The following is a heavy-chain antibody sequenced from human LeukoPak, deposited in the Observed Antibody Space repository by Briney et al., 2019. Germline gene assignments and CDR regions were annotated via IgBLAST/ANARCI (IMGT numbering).Heavy chain of an antibody. V-gene: IGHV5-51*01. J-gene: IGHJ6*02. CDR3: ARLGLDYGSGSSFVMDV. D-gene: IGHD3-10*01. CDR2: IYPGDSDT. Sequence: GESLKISCKGSGYSFTSYWIGWVRQMPGKGLEWMGIIYPGDSDTRYGPSFQGQVTISADKSIGTAYLQWSSLKASDTAMYYCARLGLDYGSGSSFVMDVWGQGTTVTVSS. CDR1: GYSFTSYW.